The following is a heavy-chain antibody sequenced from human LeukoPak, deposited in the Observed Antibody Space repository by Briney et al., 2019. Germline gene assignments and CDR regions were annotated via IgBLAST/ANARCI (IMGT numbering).Heavy chain of an antibody. V-gene: IGHV1-46*01. CDR1: GYTFTSYF. D-gene: IGHD6-6*01. J-gene: IGHJ4*02. Sequence: ASVKVSCKASGYTFTSYFMHWVRQAPGQGLEWMGIINPSGGSTSYAQKFHGRVTMTRDTYTSTVYMELSSLRSEDTAVYYCVRTAGRTFDYWGQGTLVTVSS. CDR3: VRTAGRTFDY. CDR2: INPSGGST.